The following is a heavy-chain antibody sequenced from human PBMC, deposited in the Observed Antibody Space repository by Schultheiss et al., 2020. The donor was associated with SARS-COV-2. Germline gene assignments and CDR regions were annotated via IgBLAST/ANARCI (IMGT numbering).Heavy chain of an antibody. CDR3: TTDKGGYCSSTSCQNPDYYYYGMDV. J-gene: IGHJ6*02. V-gene: IGHV3-30-3*01. D-gene: IGHD2-2*03. CDR1: GFTFSSYA. CDR2: ISYDGSNK. Sequence: GESLKISCAASGFTFSSYAMHWVRQAPGKGLEWVAVISYDGSNKYYADSVKGRFTISRDNSKNTLYLQMNSLKTEDTAVYYCTTDKGGYCSSTSCQNPDYYYYGMDVWGQGTTVTVSS.